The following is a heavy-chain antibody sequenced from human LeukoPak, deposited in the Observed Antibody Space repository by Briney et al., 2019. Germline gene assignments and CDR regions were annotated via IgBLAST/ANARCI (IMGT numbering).Heavy chain of an antibody. J-gene: IGHJ4*02. D-gene: IGHD1-26*01. CDR2: INHRGSA. CDR1: GGSFNSYY. V-gene: IGHV4-34*01. CDR3: VRGNIVGANREFDY. Sequence: SETLSLTCAVNGGSFNSYYWSWIRQSPGKGLEWIGEINHRGSANYNSSLKSRVTISVDTSKNQFSLKVTSVTAADTALYYCVRGNIVGANREFDYWGQGTLVTVSS.